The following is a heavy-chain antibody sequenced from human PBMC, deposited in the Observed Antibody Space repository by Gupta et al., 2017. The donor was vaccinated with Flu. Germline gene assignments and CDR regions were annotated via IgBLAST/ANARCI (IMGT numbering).Heavy chain of an antibody. CDR1: GSTFSMYW. D-gene: IGHD2-15*01. V-gene: IGHV3-7*01. J-gene: IGHJ4*02. Sequence: EVQLVESGGGLVQPGGSLRFSCEASGSTFSMYWMSWVRRAPGKGLELVANIKQDGSEKYYVDSVKGRFTVSRDNSKNSLFLQMNSLRAEDTAVYYCTRSGGGNVFDYWGQGALVTVSS. CDR2: IKQDGSEK. CDR3: TRSGGGNVFDY.